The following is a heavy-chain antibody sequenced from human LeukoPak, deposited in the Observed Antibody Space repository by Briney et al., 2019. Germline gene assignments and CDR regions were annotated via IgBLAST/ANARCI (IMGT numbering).Heavy chain of an antibody. V-gene: IGHV3-30*04. CDR1: GFTFSSYA. CDR2: ISYDGSNK. CDR3: ARVEFYGSQLQDY. J-gene: IGHJ4*02. D-gene: IGHD6-19*01. Sequence: PGGSLRLSCAASGFTFSSYAMHWVRQAPGKGLEWVAVISYDGSNKYYADSVKGRFTISRDNSKNTLYLQMNSLRAEDTAVYYCARVEFYGSQLQDYWGQGILVTVSS.